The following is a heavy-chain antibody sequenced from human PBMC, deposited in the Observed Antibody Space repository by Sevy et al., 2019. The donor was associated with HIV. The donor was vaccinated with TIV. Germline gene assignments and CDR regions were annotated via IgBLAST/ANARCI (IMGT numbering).Heavy chain of an antibody. CDR3: ARWSISIDY. Sequence: ASVKVSCKASGGTFNSYVVSWARQAPGQGLEWMGEITPILGTTHYEQKFKGRVTITADESTNTVYMELRSLKSEDTAVYYCARWSISIDYWGQGTLVTVSS. CDR2: ITPILGTT. V-gene: IGHV1-69*13. J-gene: IGHJ4*02. D-gene: IGHD3-3*02. CDR1: GGTFNSYV.